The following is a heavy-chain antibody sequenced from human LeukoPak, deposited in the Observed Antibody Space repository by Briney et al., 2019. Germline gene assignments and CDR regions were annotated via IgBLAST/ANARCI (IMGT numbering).Heavy chain of an antibody. D-gene: IGHD2-15*01. CDR1: GGSISSYS. V-gene: IGHV4-4*07. CDR2: IYTIGST. Sequence: SETLSLTCTVSGGSISSYSWSWIRQPAGKGLEWIGRIYTIGSTKYNPSLKSRVTMSLDTSKNHFSLKLSSVTAADTAVYYCAREGGHCSGGSCYSVLYYYYMDVWGKETTVTISS. CDR3: AREGGHCSGGSCYSVLYYYYMDV. J-gene: IGHJ6*03.